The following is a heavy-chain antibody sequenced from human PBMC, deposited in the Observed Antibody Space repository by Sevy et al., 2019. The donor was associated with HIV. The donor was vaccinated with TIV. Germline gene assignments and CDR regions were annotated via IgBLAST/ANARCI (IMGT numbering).Heavy chain of an antibody. D-gene: IGHD1-26*01. J-gene: IGHJ4*02. CDR2: IIPIFGTA. V-gene: IGHV1-69*13. CDR3: AREGILGVGATTGHFDY. CDR1: GGTFSSYA. Sequence: ASVKVSCKASGGTFSSYAISWVRQAPGQGLEWMGGIIPIFGTANYAQKFQGRVTITADESTRTAYMELSSLRSEDTAVYYCAREGILGVGATTGHFDYWGQGTLVTVSS.